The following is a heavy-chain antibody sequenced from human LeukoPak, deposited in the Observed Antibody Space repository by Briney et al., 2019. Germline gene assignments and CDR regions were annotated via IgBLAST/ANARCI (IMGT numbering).Heavy chain of an antibody. J-gene: IGHJ4*02. CDR1: GFSFSSYG. V-gene: IGHV3-48*01. CDR2: ISSGGSLI. Sequence: PGGSLRLSCAASGFSFSSYGMKWVRQAPGKGLEWVSYISSGGSLIQYADSVKGRFTISRDNARSSLYLQMNSLRAEDTAVYYCARQGPYGDYSHWGQGTMVTVSS. CDR3: ARQGPYGDYSH. D-gene: IGHD4-17*01.